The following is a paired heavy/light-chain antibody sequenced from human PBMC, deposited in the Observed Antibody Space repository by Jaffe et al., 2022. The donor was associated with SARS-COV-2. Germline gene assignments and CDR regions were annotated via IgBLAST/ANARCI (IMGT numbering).Light chain of an antibody. J-gene: IGLJ3*02. Sequence: QTVVTQEPSLTVSPGGTVTLTCASSTGAVTSGNYPNWFQQKPGQAPRALIYSTSNKHSWTPARFSGSLLGDKAALTLSGVQPEDEAEYYCLLHYGGAWVFGGGTKLTVL. CDR3: LLHYGGAWV. V-gene: IGLV7-43*01. CDR2: STS. CDR1: TGAVTSGNY.
Heavy chain of an antibody. J-gene: IGHJ2*01. CDR2: ILKDGRNK. V-gene: IGHV3-30*04. Sequence: QVQLVESGGGVVQPGRSLTLSCAASGFTFSSYSIHWVRQAPGKGLEWVADILKDGRNKNYADSVKGRFTISRDNAKKTVNLQMNSLRVEDTAVYYCARGTIAVAGVDLWGRGTLVTVSS. CDR3: ARGTIAVAGVDL. CDR1: GFTFSSYS. D-gene: IGHD6-19*01.